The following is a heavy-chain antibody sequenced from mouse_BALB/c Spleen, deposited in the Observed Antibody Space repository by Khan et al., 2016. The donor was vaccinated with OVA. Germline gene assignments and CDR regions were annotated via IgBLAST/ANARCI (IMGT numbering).Heavy chain of an antibody. D-gene: IGHD2-14*01. CDR3: ARPYRYDGKAWFAY. CDR1: GLDFSRYW. Sequence: EVQLVESGGGLVQPGGSLKLSCAASGLDFSRYWMSWVRQAPGKGLEWIGEINPDSSTINYTPSLKDKFIISRDNAKNTLYLQMSKVRSEDTALYYCARPYRYDGKAWFAYWGQGTLVTVSA. V-gene: IGHV4-1*02. J-gene: IGHJ3*01. CDR2: INPDSSTI.